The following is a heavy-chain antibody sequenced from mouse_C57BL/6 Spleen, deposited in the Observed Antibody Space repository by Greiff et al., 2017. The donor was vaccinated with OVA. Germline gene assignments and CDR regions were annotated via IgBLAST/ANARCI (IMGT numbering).Heavy chain of an antibody. Sequence: VQLQQSGPELVKPGASVKISCKASGYSFTGYYMNWVKQSPEKSLEWIGEINPSTGGTTYNQKFKAKATLTVDKSSSTAYMQLKSLTSEDSAVYYCARSGTVDAMDYWGQGTSVTVSS. CDR1: GYSFTGYY. D-gene: IGHD1-1*01. CDR3: ARSGTVDAMDY. J-gene: IGHJ4*01. V-gene: IGHV1-42*01. CDR2: INPSTGGT.